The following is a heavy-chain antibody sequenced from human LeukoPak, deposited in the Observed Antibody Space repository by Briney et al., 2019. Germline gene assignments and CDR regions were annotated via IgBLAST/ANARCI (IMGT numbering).Heavy chain of an antibody. D-gene: IGHD1-26*01. CDR3: ARDRSISGSYYGDFDY. CDR1: GGSISSYY. Sequence: SETLSLTCTVSGGSISSYYWSWIRQPAGKGLEWIGRIYTSGSTNYNPSLKSRVTISVDKFKNQFSLKLSPVTAADTAVYYCARDRSISGSYYGDFDYWGQGTLVTVSS. CDR2: IYTSGST. V-gene: IGHV4-4*07. J-gene: IGHJ4*02.